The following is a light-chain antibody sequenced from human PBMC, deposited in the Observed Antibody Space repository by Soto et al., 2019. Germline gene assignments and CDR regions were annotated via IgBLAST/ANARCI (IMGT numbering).Light chain of an antibody. V-gene: IGKV1-5*03. Sequence: DIWTTQSPSTLSAPVGDRVTITCRASQSISSWLAWYQQKPGKAPKLLIYKASSLESGVPSRFSGSGSGTEFTLTISSLQPDDFATYYCQQYNSYPWTFGQGTKVDIK. J-gene: IGKJ1*01. CDR2: KAS. CDR1: QSISSW. CDR3: QQYNSYPWT.